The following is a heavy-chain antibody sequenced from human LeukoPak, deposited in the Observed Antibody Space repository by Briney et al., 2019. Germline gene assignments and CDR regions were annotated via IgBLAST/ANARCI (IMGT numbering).Heavy chain of an antibody. Sequence: PGGSLRLSCAASGFTFSSYAMSWVRQAPGKGLEWVSAISGSGGSTYYADSVKGRFTISRDNSKNTLYLQMNSLRAEDTAVYYCAVSGSSYPLFDYWGQGTLVTVSS. CDR1: GFTFSSYA. CDR2: ISGSGGST. D-gene: IGHD6-13*01. CDR3: AVSGSSYPLFDY. V-gene: IGHV3-23*01. J-gene: IGHJ4*02.